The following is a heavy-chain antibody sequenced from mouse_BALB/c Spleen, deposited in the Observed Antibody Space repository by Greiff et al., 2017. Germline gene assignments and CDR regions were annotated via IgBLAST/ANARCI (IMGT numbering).Heavy chain of an antibody. CDR1: GFSLTGYG. J-gene: IGHJ3*01. Sequence: QVRLKESGPGLVAPSQSLSITCTVSGFSLTGYGVNWVRQPPGKGLEWLGMIWGDGSTDYNSALKSRLSISKDNSKSQVFLKMNSLQTDDTARYYCAREADDYDEGFAYWGQGTLVTVSA. CDR2: IWGDGST. CDR3: AREADDYDEGFAY. V-gene: IGHV2-6-7*01. D-gene: IGHD2-4*01.